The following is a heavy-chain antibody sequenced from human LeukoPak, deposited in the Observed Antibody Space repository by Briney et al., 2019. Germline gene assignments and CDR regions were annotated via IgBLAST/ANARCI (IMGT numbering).Heavy chain of an antibody. J-gene: IGHJ4*02. CDR2: IRSKAYGGTT. D-gene: IGHD3-3*01. Sequence: PGGSLRLSCTASGFTFGDYAMSWVRQAPGKGLEWVGFIRSKAYGGTTEYAASVKGRFTISRDDSKSIAYLQMNSLKTEDTAVYYCTREIYDFWSGYYLWGQGTLVTVSS. CDR3: TREIYDFWSGYYL. CDR1: GFTFGDYA. V-gene: IGHV3-49*04.